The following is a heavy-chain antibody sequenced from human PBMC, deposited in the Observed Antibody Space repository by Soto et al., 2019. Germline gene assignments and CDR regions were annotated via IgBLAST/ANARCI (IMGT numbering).Heavy chain of an antibody. D-gene: IGHD3-10*01. V-gene: IGHV1-46*03. CDR3: ARWFGELLYPLPVYYYYYGMDV. J-gene: IGHJ6*02. CDR1: GYTFTSYY. Sequence: APVKVSCTASGYTFTSYYMLWVRQAPGQGLEWMGIINPSGGSTSYAQKFQGRVTMTRDTSTSTVYMELSSLRSEDTAVYYCARWFGELLYPLPVYYYYYGMDVWGQ. CDR2: INPSGGST.